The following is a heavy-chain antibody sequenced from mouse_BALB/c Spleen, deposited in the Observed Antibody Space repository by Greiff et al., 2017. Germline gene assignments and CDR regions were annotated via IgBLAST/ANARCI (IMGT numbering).Heavy chain of an antibody. V-gene: IGHV14-3*02. CDR1: GFNIKDTY. J-gene: IGHJ4*01. CDR2: IDPANGNT. Sequence: EVQLVESGAELVKPGASVKLSCTASGFNIKDTYMHWVKQRPEQGLEWIGRIDPANGNTKYDPKFQGKATITADTSSNTAYLQLSSLTSEDTAVYYCARYYRYDGTFYAMDYWGQGTSVTVSS. CDR3: ARYYRYDGTFYAMDY. D-gene: IGHD2-14*01.